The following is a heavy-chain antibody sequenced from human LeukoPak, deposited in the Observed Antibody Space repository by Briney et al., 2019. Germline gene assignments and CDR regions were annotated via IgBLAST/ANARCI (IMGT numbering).Heavy chain of an antibody. Sequence: GASVKVSCKASGGTFINYAISWVRQAPGQGLEWMGGIIPIFGTANYAQKFQGRVTMTRDTSTSTVYMELSSLRSEDTAVYYCARDQGLTGYFDYWGQGTLVTVSS. CDR1: GGTFINYA. J-gene: IGHJ4*02. CDR2: IIPIFGTA. CDR3: ARDQGLTGYFDY. D-gene: IGHD3-9*01. V-gene: IGHV1-69*05.